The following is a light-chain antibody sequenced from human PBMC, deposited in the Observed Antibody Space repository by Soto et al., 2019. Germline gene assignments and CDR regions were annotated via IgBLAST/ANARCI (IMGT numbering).Light chain of an antibody. Sequence: QSALTQPASVSGSPGQSITISCTGASSDVGGYDSVSWYQQHPGKAPKLMIYDVTNRPSGVSNRFSGSKSGNTAFLTISGLQAEDEADYYCSSYTSSSTLVFGGGTKVTVL. CDR2: DVT. J-gene: IGLJ2*01. V-gene: IGLV2-14*03. CDR1: SSDVGGYDS. CDR3: SSYTSSSTLV.